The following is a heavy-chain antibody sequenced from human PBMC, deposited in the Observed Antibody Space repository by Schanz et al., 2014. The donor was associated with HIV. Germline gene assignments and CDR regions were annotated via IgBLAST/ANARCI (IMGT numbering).Heavy chain of an antibody. Sequence: QVQLVQSGAEVKKPGASVKVSCKASGGTFSSYAISWVRQAPGQGLEWMGGIIPIFGTVNFAQKFQGRVTITADKSTSTAYLDLSGLRSEDTAVYYCARGSSIGGREFEKWGQGALVTVS. CDR1: GGTFSSYA. CDR2: IIPIFGTV. J-gene: IGHJ4*02. D-gene: IGHD6-6*01. CDR3: ARGSSIGGREFEK. V-gene: IGHV1-69*06.